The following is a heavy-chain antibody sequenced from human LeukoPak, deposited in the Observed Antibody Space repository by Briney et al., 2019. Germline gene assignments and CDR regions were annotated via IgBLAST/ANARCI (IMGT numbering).Heavy chain of an antibody. Sequence: GALRLSCTASGFTFGDYAMSWVRQAPGKGLEWVGFIRSKPYGETTEYAASVKGRFTISRDDSESIAYLQINTLKTEDTAVYYCTRDYEWSRYWGQGTLVTVSS. CDR2: IRSKPYGETT. CDR1: GFTFGDYA. V-gene: IGHV3-49*04. D-gene: IGHD3-16*01. CDR3: TRDYEWSRY. J-gene: IGHJ4*02.